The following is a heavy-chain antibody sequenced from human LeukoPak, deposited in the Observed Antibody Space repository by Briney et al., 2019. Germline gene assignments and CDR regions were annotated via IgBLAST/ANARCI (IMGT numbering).Heavy chain of an antibody. J-gene: IGHJ6*02. CDR3: AGPSPIPDFYYGMDV. CDR1: GFTFTTYW. D-gene: IGHD2-21*01. V-gene: IGHV3-74*01. CDR2: INTDGSST. Sequence: GGSLRLSCAASGFTFTTYWMHWVRQAPGKGLVWVSRINTDGSSTTYADSVRGRFTISRDNAKNTLYLQMNSLSPEDTAVYYCAGPSPIPDFYYGMDVWGQGTSVIVSS.